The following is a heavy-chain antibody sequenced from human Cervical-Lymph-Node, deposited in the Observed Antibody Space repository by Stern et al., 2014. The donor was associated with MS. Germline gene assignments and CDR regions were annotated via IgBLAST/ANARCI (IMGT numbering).Heavy chain of an antibody. CDR1: GFKFSIYW. J-gene: IGHJ4*02. Sequence: VQLVQSGAELIRPGESLKISCKGSGFKFSIYWIAWVRQMPGKGLEWMGIIYPGDSETRYSPSFQGQVTMSADKSTSTAYLQWSSLNASDTAMYFCARQTTAWASDVWGQGTLDTVSS. D-gene: IGHD1-14*01. V-gene: IGHV5-51*01. CDR3: ARQTTAWASDV. CDR2: IYPGDSET.